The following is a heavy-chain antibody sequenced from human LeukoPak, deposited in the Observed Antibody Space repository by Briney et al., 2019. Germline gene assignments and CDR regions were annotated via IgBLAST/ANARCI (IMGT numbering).Heavy chain of an antibody. J-gene: IGHJ4*02. V-gene: IGHV1-69*04. D-gene: IGHD3-10*01. CDR3: ARWGYGSGSRGFDY. CDR1: GGTFSSYA. Sequence: GSSVKVSCKASGGTFSSYAISWVRQAPGQGLEWMGRIIPILGIANYAQKFQGRVTITADKSTSTAYMGLSSLRSEDTAVYYCARWGYGSGSRGFDYWGQGTLVTVSS. CDR2: IIPILGIA.